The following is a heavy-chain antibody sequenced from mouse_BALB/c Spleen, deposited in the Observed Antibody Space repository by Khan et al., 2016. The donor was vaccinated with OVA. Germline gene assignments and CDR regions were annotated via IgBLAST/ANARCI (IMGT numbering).Heavy chain of an antibody. V-gene: IGHV1-4*01. J-gene: IGHJ3*01. D-gene: IGHD2-14*01. Sequence: VQLQESGAELARPGASVKMSCKASGYTFTSYTIHWIKLRPGQGLEWIGYINPSNAYTNYNQRFKDKATLTADKSSTTAYIQLSSLTSDDSAVYYCVRDVAYHRNDGWFAYWGLGTLVTVSA. CDR3: VRDVAYHRNDGWFAY. CDR1: GYTFTSYT. CDR2: INPSNAYT.